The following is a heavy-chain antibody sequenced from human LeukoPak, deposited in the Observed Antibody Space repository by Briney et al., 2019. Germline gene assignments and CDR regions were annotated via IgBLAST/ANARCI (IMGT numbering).Heavy chain of an antibody. V-gene: IGHV3-30*02. CDR3: AKGGGSGSSSFYYFDY. CDR1: GFTFSSYG. Sequence: GGSLRLSCAASGFTFSSYGMHWVRQAPGKGLERVAFIRYDGSNKYYADSVKGRFTISRDNSKNTLNLQMNSLRAEDTAVYYCAKGGGSGSSSFYYFDYWGQGTLVTVSS. J-gene: IGHJ4*02. D-gene: IGHD3-10*01. CDR2: IRYDGSNK.